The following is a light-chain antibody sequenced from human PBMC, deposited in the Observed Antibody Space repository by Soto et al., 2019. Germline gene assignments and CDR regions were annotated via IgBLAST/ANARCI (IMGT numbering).Light chain of an antibody. J-gene: IGLJ1*01. CDR1: NIGSKS. V-gene: IGLV3-21*04. CDR2: YDS. Sequence: SYELTQPPSVSVAPGKTARITCEGKNIGSKSVHWYQQKPGQAPVLVIYYDSDRPSGIPERFSGANSGNTATLTISRVEAGDEAGYYCQVWDSSSDHYVFGTGTKLTVL. CDR3: QVWDSSSDHYV.